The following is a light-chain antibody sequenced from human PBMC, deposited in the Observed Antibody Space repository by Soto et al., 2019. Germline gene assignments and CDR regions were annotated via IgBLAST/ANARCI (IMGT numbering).Light chain of an antibody. J-gene: IGKJ1*01. Sequence: DIQMTQSPSSLSASVGDRVTITCRASQSISSFLTWYQQKAGKAPKLLIYVASSLQSVVPARFSGSGSGTDFTLTISSLQPEDFASYYCQQSFSTPPTFSQGTKVEIK. CDR2: VAS. V-gene: IGKV1-39*01. CDR3: QQSFSTPPT. CDR1: QSISSF.